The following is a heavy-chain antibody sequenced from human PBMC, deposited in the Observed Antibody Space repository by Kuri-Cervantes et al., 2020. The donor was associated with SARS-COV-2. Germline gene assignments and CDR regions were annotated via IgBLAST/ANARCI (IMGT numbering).Heavy chain of an antibody. J-gene: IGHJ5*02. CDR3: ASVPDWNYDEGWFDP. V-gene: IGHV4-39*01. D-gene: IGHD1-7*01. Sequence: GSLRLSCTVSGGSISSSSYYWGWIRQPPGKGLEWIGSIYYSGSTYYNPSLKSRVTISVDTSKNQFSLKLSSVTAADTDVYYCASVPDWNYDEGWFDPWGQGTLVTVSS. CDR1: GGSISSSSYY. CDR2: IYYSGST.